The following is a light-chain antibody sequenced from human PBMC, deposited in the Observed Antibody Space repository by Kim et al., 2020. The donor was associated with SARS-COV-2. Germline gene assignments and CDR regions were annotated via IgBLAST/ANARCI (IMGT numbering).Light chain of an antibody. V-gene: IGLV3-21*04. J-gene: IGLJ1*01. CDR2: HDT. CDR1: NIGSKS. CDR3: QVWDSTTDHYV. Sequence: APGKTDTITGGGNNIGSKSVHWYQQRPGQAPVIVIYHDTDRPSGIPERFSGSNSGNTATLTISRVEAGDEADYYCQVWDSTTDHYVFATGTKVTVL.